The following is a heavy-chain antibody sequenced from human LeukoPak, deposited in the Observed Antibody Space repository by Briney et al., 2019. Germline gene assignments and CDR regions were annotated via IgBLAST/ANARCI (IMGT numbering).Heavy chain of an antibody. D-gene: IGHD6-13*01. CDR3: AKTDGVAAADY. CDR1: GFTFSYYG. V-gene: IGHV3-33*06. Sequence: GGSLRLSCAASGFTFSYYGMHWVRQAPGKGLEWVAVIWYDGSNKYYADSVKGRFTISRDNSKNTLYLQMNSLRAEDTATFYCAKTDGVAAADYWGQGTLVTVSS. J-gene: IGHJ4*02. CDR2: IWYDGSNK.